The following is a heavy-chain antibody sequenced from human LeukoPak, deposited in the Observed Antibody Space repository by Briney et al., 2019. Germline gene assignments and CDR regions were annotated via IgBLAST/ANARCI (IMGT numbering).Heavy chain of an antibody. CDR2: IIPIFGTA. V-gene: IGHV1-69*13. D-gene: IGHD1-1*01. J-gene: IGHJ4*02. Sequence: SVKVSCKASGGTFSSYAISWVRQAPGQGLEWMGGIIPIFGTANYAQKFQGRVTITADESTSTAYMELSSLRSEDTAVYYCARAYNWNDGGIDYWGQGTLVTVFS. CDR1: GGTFSSYA. CDR3: ARAYNWNDGGIDY.